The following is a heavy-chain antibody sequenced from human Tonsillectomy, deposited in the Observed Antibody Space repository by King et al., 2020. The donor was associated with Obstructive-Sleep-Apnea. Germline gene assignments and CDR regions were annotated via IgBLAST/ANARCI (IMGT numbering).Heavy chain of an antibody. CDR3: ARGVTMVRGVHDAFDI. J-gene: IGHJ3*02. Sequence: VQLVESGGGVVQPGRSLRLSWAASGFTFSSYTMHWVRQAPGKGLEWVAVISYDGSNKYYADSVKGRFTISRDNSKNTRYLQMNSLRAEDTAVYHCARGVTMVRGVHDAFDIWGQGTMVTVSS. D-gene: IGHD3-10*01. CDR2: ISYDGSNK. V-gene: IGHV3-30*04. CDR1: GFTFSSYT.